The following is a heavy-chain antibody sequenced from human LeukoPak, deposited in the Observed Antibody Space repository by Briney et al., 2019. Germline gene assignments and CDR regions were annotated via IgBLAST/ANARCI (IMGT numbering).Heavy chain of an antibody. V-gene: IGHV3-23*01. Sequence: PGGSLRLSCAASGFTFSSYAMSWVRQAPGKGLEWVSAISGRGGSTYYADAGKGLFTISRDNSKNTLYLQMNSLRAEVTALYYCARSSSARGAFDIWGQGTMVTVSS. CDR2: ISGRGGST. D-gene: IGHD3-10*01. CDR1: GFTFSSYA. CDR3: ARSSSARGAFDI. J-gene: IGHJ3*02.